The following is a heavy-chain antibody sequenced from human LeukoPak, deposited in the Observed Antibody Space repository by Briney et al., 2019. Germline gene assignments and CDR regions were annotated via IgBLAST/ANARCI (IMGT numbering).Heavy chain of an antibody. CDR3: ATESYSGSYLYAFDI. CDR1: GFTFTSSA. V-gene: IGHV1-58*02. Sequence: SVKVSCKASGFTFTSSAMQWVRQARGQRLEWIGWIVVGSGNTNYAQKFQERVTITRDMSTSTAYMELSSLRSEDTAVYYCATESYSGSYLYAFDIWGQGTMVTVSS. J-gene: IGHJ3*02. CDR2: IVVGSGNT. D-gene: IGHD1-26*01.